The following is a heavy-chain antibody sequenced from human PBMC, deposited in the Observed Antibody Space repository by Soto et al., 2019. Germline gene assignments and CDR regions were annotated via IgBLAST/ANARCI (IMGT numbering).Heavy chain of an antibody. V-gene: IGHV3-48*01. D-gene: IGHD3-10*01. Sequence: EVQLVESGGGLVQPGGSLRLSCAASGFTFSNYHMTWVRQAPGKGLEWLSYISSTSTTIYYADSVRGRFTISRDNVKNSLYLRMDSLRADDTAVYYCAKDGTWFGELLPQYSWGQGTLVTVSS. CDR3: AKDGTWFGELLPQYS. CDR2: ISSTSTTI. J-gene: IGHJ4*02. CDR1: GFTFSNYH.